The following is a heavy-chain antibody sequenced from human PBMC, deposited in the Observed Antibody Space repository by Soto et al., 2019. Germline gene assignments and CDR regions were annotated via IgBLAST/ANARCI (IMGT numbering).Heavy chain of an antibody. Sequence: PSETLSLTCTVSGGSISSSSYYWGWIRQPPGKGLEWIGSIYYSGSTYYNPSLKSRVTIFVDTSKNQFSLKLSSVTAADTAVYYCARPFIDHLYFDYWGQGTLVTVSS. CDR3: ARPFIDHLYFDY. CDR2: IYYSGST. V-gene: IGHV4-39*01. D-gene: IGHD2-15*01. CDR1: GGSISSSSYY. J-gene: IGHJ4*02.